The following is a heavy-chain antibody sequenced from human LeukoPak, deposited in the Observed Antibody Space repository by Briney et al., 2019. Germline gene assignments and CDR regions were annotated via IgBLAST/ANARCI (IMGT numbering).Heavy chain of an antibody. V-gene: IGHV3-23*01. CDR3: AKRSSSPVLDGARYFDY. CDR1: GFTFSSYA. CDR2: ISGSGGST. Sequence: PGGSLRLSCAASGFTFSSYAMSWVRQAPGEGWEWVSAISGSGGSTYYADSVKGRFTISRDNSKNTLYLQMNSLRAEDTAVYYCAKRSSSPVLDGARYFDYWGQGTLVTVSS. J-gene: IGHJ4*02. D-gene: IGHD6-6*01.